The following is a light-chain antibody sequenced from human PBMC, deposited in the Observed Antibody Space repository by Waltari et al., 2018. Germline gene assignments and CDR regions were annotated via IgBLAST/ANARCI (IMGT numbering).Light chain of an antibody. Sequence: QSALTQPASVSGSPGQSIPISCTGTRSVVGSFNLVSWYQQHPGKAPKLMIYEGTQRPSGVSNRFSGSKSGNTASLTISGLQAEDEADYYCCSYAGTSTWVFGGGTKLTVL. CDR1: RSVVGSFNL. CDR3: CSYAGTSTWV. CDR2: EGT. V-gene: IGLV2-23*01. J-gene: IGLJ3*02.